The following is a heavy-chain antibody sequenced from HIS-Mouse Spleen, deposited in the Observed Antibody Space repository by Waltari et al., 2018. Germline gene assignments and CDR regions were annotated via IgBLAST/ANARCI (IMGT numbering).Heavy chain of an antibody. CDR3: AREIPYSSSWYDWYFDL. V-gene: IGHV4-39*07. J-gene: IGHJ2*01. D-gene: IGHD6-13*01. CDR2: IYYSGST. Sequence: QLQLQESGPGLVKPSETLSLTCTVSGGSISSSSYYWGWLRPPLGKGLEWIGSIYYSGSTYYNPSLKSRVTISVDTSKNQFSLKLSSVTAADTAVYYCAREIPYSSSWYDWYFDLWGRGTLVTVSS. CDR1: GGSISSSSYY.